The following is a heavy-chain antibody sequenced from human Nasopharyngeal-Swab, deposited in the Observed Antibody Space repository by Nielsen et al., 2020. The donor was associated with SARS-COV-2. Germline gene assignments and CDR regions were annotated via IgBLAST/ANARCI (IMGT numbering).Heavy chain of an antibody. Sequence: GSLRLSCTVSGVSITSQYWSWIRQPPGKGLEWIGYISHNSGTSYNPSLKSRVTMFMDTSKNQFSLRLKSVTAADTAVYYCAKEGATGWFDPCGQGTLVTVSS. J-gene: IGHJ5*02. CDR3: AKEGATGWFDP. V-gene: IGHV4-59*11. CDR1: GVSITSQY. CDR2: ISHNSGT.